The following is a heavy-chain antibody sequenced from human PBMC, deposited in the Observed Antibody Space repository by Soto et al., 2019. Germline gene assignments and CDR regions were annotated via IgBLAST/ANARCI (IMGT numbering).Heavy chain of an antibody. CDR2: IIPIFGTA. J-gene: IGHJ3*02. CDR3: AREGVVVAADDAFDI. Sequence: GASVKVSCKASGGTFSSYAISWVRQAPGQGLEWMGGIIPIFGTANYAQKFQGRVTITADESTSTAYMELSSLRSEDTAVYYCAREGVVVAADDAFDIWGQETMVTVSS. V-gene: IGHV1-69*13. CDR1: GGTFSSYA. D-gene: IGHD2-15*01.